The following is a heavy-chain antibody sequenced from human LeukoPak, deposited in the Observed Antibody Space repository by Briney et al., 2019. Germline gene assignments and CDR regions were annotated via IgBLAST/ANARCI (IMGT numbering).Heavy chain of an antibody. V-gene: IGHV3-21*01. CDR1: GFTFHSYN. J-gene: IGHJ4*02. Sequence: GGSLRLSCAASGFTFHSYNMNWVRQAPGKGLEWVSSISGSSSSIYYADSVKGRFTISRDIAKSSLSLQMNSLRAEDTAVYYCARALSPWVPAAFYWGQGTLVTVSS. CDR3: ARALSPWVPAAFY. CDR2: ISGSSSSI. D-gene: IGHD2-2*01.